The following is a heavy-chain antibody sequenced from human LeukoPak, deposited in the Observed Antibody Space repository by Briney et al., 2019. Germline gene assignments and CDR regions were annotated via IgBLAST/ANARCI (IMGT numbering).Heavy chain of an antibody. J-gene: IGHJ4*02. CDR3: ARGGAYGDYRLDY. D-gene: IGHD4-17*01. CDR1: GGSFSGYY. V-gene: IGHV4-34*01. CDR2: INHSGST. Sequence: SETLSLTCAVYGGSFSGYYWSWIRQPPGKGLEWIGEINHSGSTNYNPSLKSRVTISVDTSKNQFSLKLSSVTAAGTAVYYCARGGAYGDYRLDYWGQGTLVTVSS.